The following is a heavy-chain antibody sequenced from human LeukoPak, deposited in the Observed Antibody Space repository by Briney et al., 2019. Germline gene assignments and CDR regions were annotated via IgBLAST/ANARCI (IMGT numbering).Heavy chain of an antibody. CDR1: GFTFSSYA. V-gene: IGHV3-30-3*01. J-gene: IGHJ5*02. CDR3: ARDQIAVAGSDWFDP. D-gene: IGHD6-19*01. CDR2: ISYDGSNK. Sequence: GGPLRLSCAASGFTFSSYAMHWVRQAPGKGLEWVAVISYDGSNKYYADSVKGRFTISRDNSKNTLYLQMNSLRAEDTAVYYCARDQIAVAGSDWFDPWGQGTLVTVSS.